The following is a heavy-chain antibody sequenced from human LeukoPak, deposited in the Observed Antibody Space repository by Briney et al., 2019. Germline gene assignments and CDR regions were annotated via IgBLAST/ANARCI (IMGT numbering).Heavy chain of an antibody. J-gene: IGHJ3*02. Sequence: SETLSLTCAVYGGSFSGYYWSWIRQPPGKGLEWIGEIYHSGSTNYNPSLNSRVTISVDTSKNQFSLKLTSVTAADTAVYYCARVKTTMIVATRAFDIWGQGTMLTVSS. D-gene: IGHD3-22*01. CDR3: ARVKTTMIVATRAFDI. V-gene: IGHV4-34*01. CDR2: IYHSGST. CDR1: GGSFSGYY.